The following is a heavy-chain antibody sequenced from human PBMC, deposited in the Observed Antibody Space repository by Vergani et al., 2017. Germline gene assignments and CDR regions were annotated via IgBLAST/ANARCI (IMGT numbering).Heavy chain of an antibody. CDR3: ARSLVAGKGGY. Sequence: DVQLVESGGDLVQPGGSLRLPCAASGFPFSSYSMNWVRQAPGKGLEWISYISTTSDTIYYADSVRGRFTISRDNAKNSLYLEMNSLRVEDTAVYFCARSLVAGKGGYWGQGTRVAVSS. V-gene: IGHV3-48*01. J-gene: IGHJ4*02. CDR1: GFPFSSYS. D-gene: IGHD6-19*01. CDR2: ISTTSDTI.